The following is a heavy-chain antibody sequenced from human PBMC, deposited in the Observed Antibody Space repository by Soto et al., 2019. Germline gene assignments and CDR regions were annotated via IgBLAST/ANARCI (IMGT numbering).Heavy chain of an antibody. Sequence: QLQLQESGPGLVKPSETLSLTCTVSGGSISSTRYYWGWIRQPPGKGLEWIGTTYYTGSTYYNPSLKSRVTISVDMSKNQFSLKVRSVTAADTAVYYCVSGPGTTADYWGQGTLVTGSS. V-gene: IGHV4-39*01. D-gene: IGHD1-1*01. CDR1: GGSISSTRYY. CDR2: TYYTGST. CDR3: VSGPGTTADY. J-gene: IGHJ4*02.